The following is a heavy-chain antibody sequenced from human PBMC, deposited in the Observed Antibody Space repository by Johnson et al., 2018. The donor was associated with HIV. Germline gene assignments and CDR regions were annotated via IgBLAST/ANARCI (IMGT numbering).Heavy chain of an antibody. D-gene: IGHD6-19*01. CDR1: GFTFSSYD. J-gene: IGHJ3*02. CDR2: IGTAGDT. CDR3: AMEQWADAFDI. V-gene: IGHV3-13*01. Sequence: VQLVESGGGLVQPGGSLRLSCAASGFTFSSYDMHWVRQTTGKGLEWVSTIGTAGDTYYPGSVKGRFTISRDNAKNSLYLQMNSLRAEDTAVYYCAMEQWADAFDIWGQGTMVTVSS.